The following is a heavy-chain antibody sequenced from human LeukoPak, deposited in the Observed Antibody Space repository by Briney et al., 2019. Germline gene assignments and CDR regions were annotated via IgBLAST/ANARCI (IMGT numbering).Heavy chain of an antibody. D-gene: IGHD2-15*01. CDR1: GYTFINYG. J-gene: IGHJ6*03. CDR2: ISPYNGHT. Sequence: GASVKVSCKASGYTFINYGITWVRQAPGQGLEWMGWISPYNGHTNYAQKIQGRVTMTTDTSTSTVYMELRSLRSDDTAVYYCARGLVGLKYYYHYMDVWGKGTTVTVSS. V-gene: IGHV1-18*01. CDR3: ARGLVGLKYYYHYMDV.